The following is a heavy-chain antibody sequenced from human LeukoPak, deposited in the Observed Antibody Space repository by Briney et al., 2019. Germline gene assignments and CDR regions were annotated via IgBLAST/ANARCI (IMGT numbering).Heavy chain of an antibody. V-gene: IGHV1-2*02. CDR3: ARGPRGYYDSSGYGY. Sequence: ASVKVSCKASGYTFTGYYMHWVRQAPGQGLEWMGWINPNSGGTNDAQKFQGRVTMTRDTSVSTAYMELSRLRSDDTAVYYCARGPRGYYDSSGYGYWGQGTLVTVSS. J-gene: IGHJ4*02. D-gene: IGHD3-22*01. CDR1: GYTFTGYY. CDR2: INPNSGGT.